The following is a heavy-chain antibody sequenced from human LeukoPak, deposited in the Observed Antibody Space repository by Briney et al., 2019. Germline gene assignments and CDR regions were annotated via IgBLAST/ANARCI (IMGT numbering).Heavy chain of an antibody. J-gene: IGHJ3*02. Sequence: GASVKVSCKAAGYTLTGYYMHWLRQAPGQGLEWMGWINPNSGGTSYAQKFQGRVTMTRDTSISTAYMELSRLRSDDTAVYYCARSITMVRGVKKEDAFDIWGQGTMVTVSS. V-gene: IGHV1-2*02. CDR2: INPNSGGT. D-gene: IGHD3-10*01. CDR3: ARSITMVRGVKKEDAFDI. CDR1: GYTLTGYY.